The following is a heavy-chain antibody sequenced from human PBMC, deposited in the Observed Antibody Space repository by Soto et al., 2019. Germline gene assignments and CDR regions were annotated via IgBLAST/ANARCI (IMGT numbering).Heavy chain of an antibody. Sequence: GGSLRLSCAASGFTFSSYVMHWVRQAPGKGLEWVAVISYDGSNKYYADSVKGRFTILRDDSTNTVLLQMKSLKAEDSGMYFCVKENYYDTTGPDQGVFHVWGRGTMVTVSS. CDR1: GFTFSSYV. CDR2: ISYDGSNK. V-gene: IGHV3-30*18. CDR3: VKENYYDTTGPDQGVFHV. D-gene: IGHD3-22*01. J-gene: IGHJ3*01.